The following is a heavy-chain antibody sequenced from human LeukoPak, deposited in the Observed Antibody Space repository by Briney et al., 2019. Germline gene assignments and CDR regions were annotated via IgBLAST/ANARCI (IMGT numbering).Heavy chain of an antibody. Sequence: ASVKVSCKASGGIFSTSPITWVRQAPRQGLDWVGGIIPIFGAPNYARKFQGSVTITADTSTSTAYMELSSLKSQDTAIYYCATEGGTGYCTGGSCYDSWGQGTQVTVSS. CDR1: GGIFSTSP. V-gene: IGHV1-69*06. D-gene: IGHD2-15*01. CDR2: IIPIFGAP. J-gene: IGHJ5*01. CDR3: ATEGGTGYCTGGSCYDS.